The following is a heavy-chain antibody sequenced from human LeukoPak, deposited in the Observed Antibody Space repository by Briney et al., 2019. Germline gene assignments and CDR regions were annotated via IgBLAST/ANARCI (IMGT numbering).Heavy chain of an antibody. J-gene: IGHJ4*02. V-gene: IGHV4-34*01. D-gene: IGHD3-10*01. Sequence: SETLSLTCTVSGGSISSYYWSWIRQPPGKGLEWIGEINHSGSTNYNPSLKSRVTISVDTSKNQFSLKLSSVTAADTAVYYCARELLWFGESLWGQGTLVTVSS. CDR1: GGSISSYY. CDR2: INHSGST. CDR3: ARELLWFGESL.